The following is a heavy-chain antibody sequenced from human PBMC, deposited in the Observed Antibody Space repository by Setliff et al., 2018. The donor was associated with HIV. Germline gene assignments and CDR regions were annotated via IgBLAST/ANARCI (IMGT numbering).Heavy chain of an antibody. CDR2: IRYDGRKT. D-gene: IGHD3-10*01. CDR1: GFTFTNYG. Sequence: PGGSLRLSCAASGFTFTNYGMHWIRQAPGKGLEWVAFIRYDGRKTTYADSVKGRFTISRDTSKNTLYLQMNSLRAGDTAVYYCAGETNTMIRGALDRWGQGTMVTVSS. V-gene: IGHV3-30*02. J-gene: IGHJ3*01. CDR3: AGETNTMIRGALDR.